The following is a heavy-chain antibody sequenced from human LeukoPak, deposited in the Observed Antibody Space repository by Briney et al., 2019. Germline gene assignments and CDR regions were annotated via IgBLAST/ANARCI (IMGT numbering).Heavy chain of an antibody. CDR2: IYIDGST. J-gene: IGHJ4*02. D-gene: IGHD2-15*01. Sequence: PGGSLRLSCAASGFTVSSDYMSWVRQAPGKGLEWVSGIYIDGSTYYADSVKGRFTISRDNSKNTLYLQMNSLRAEDTAVYYCARGYCGGGSCYEGRNRGQGTLVTVSS. CDR3: ARGYCGGGSCYEGRN. V-gene: IGHV3-53*01. CDR1: GFTVSSDY.